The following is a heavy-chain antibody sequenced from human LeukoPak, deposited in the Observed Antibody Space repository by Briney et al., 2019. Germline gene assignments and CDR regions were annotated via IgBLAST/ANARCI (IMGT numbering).Heavy chain of an antibody. V-gene: IGHV3-53*01. CDR2: IYSGGST. D-gene: IGHD5-18*01. Sequence: GGSLRLSCAASGFTVSSNYMSWVRQAPGKGLEWVSVIYSGGSTYFADSVKGRFTISRDNSKNTLYLQMNSLRAEDTAVYYYARAAKRGYSYGSLDYWGQGTLVTVSS. J-gene: IGHJ4*02. CDR1: GFTVSSNY. CDR3: ARAAKRGYSYGSLDY.